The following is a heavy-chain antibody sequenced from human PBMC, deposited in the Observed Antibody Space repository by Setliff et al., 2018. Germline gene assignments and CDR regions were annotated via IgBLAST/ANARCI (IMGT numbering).Heavy chain of an antibody. CDR2: IKQDGSEK. Sequence: HPGGSLRLSCAASGFTFSSYWMSWVRQAPGKGLEWVANIKQDGSEKYYVDSVKGRFTISRDNAKNSLYLQMNRLRAEDTAVYYCARDLPDYYDSSGPRLDYWGQGTLVTVSS. CDR1: GFTFSSYW. V-gene: IGHV3-7*01. D-gene: IGHD3-22*01. J-gene: IGHJ4*02. CDR3: ARDLPDYYDSSGPRLDY.